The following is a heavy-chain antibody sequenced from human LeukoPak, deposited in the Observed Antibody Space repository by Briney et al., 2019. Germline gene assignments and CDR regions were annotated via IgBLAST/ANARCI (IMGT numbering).Heavy chain of an antibody. J-gene: IGHJ4*02. CDR1: GGSISSSSYY. V-gene: IGHV4-39*01. CDR2: IYYSGST. Sequence: SETLSLTCTVSGGSISSSSYYWGWIRQPPGKGLEWIGSIYYSGSTYYNPSLKSRVTISVDTSKNQFSLKLSSVTAADTAVYYCARAAVADYGDLGYFDYWGQGTLVTVSS. CDR3: ARAAVADYGDLGYFDY. D-gene: IGHD4-17*01.